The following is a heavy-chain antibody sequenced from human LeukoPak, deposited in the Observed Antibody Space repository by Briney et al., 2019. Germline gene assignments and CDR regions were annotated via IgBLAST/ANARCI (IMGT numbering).Heavy chain of an antibody. D-gene: IGHD1-1*01. V-gene: IGHV3-21*06. CDR1: GFSFTSYA. Sequence: GGSLRLSCSASGFSFTSYAMNWVRQPPGKGLEWVSSITTGSSYIYYADSVRGRFSVSRDNTKNSLYLEMNSLRAEYTALYYCARVEATTARSYYYYYMDVWGKGTTVTVSS. CDR2: ITTGSSYI. J-gene: IGHJ6*03. CDR3: ARVEATTARSYYYYYMDV.